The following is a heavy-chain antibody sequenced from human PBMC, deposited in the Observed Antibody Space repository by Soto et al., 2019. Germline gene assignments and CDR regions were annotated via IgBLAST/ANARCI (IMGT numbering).Heavy chain of an antibody. CDR3: VRYCSTTKCPFDY. D-gene: IGHD2-2*01. J-gene: IGHJ4*02. CDR2: IYYGGNT. CDR1: GGSISSGGSY. Sequence: PSETLSLTCTVSGGSISSGGSYWGWIRQPPGKGLEWIGYIYYGGNTIPNPSLRGRVTLSVATSKNQFSLNLSSVTAADTAVYYCVRYCSTTKCPFDYWGQGTLVTVSS. V-gene: IGHV4-30-4*01.